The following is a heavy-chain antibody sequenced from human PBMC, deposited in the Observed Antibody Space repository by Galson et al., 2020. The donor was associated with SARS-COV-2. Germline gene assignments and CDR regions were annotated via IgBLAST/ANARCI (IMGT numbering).Heavy chain of an antibody. CDR3: AHIDVRPAAALENLFDP. CDR2: IYWNDDK. V-gene: IGHV2-5*01. D-gene: IGHD2-2*01. CDR1: GFSLTTPSVG. Sequence: SGPTLVKPTETLTLTCTFSGFSLTTPSVGVAWIRQPPGKALEWLGLIYWNDDKRYSPSLRSRLTVTKDASKNQVVLTMTNMDPVDTGTYYCAHIDVRPAAALENLFDPWGQGTLVTVSP. J-gene: IGHJ5*02.